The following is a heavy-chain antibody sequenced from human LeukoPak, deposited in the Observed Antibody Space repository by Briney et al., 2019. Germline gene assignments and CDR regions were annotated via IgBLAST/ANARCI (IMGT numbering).Heavy chain of an antibody. CDR1: GDSVSSNSAT. CDR3: ARDKGGGVDTALAY. Sequence: QTLSLTCAISGDSVSSNSATWNWIRQSPSRVLEWLGRTYYRSKWYNNSAVSVIRRITIIPDTSNNQFSLQLNSVTPEDTAVYYCARDKGGGVDTALAYWGQGTLVSVSS. J-gene: IGHJ4*01. D-gene: IGHD5-18*01. V-gene: IGHV6-1*01. CDR2: TYYRSKWYN.